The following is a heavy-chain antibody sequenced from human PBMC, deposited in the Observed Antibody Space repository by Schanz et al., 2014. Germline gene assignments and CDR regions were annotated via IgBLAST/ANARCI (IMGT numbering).Heavy chain of an antibody. Sequence: EVVLVESGGASVQPGGSLRLSCAASGFTFSNYVMDWVRQAPGTGLEWVASITYNGDSTYYTDSVKGRFTTSRDNSKNTMYLHMNSLRAEDTAVYYCVKDLQRELLRDDHYYGMDVWGQGTTVTVSS. CDR3: VKDLQRELLRDDHYYGMDV. V-gene: IGHV3-23*04. CDR1: GFTFSNYV. D-gene: IGHD1-26*01. J-gene: IGHJ6*02. CDR2: ITYNGDST.